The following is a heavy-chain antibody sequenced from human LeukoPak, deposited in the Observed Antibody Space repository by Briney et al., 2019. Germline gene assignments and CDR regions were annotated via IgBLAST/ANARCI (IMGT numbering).Heavy chain of an antibody. CDR1: GFTFSTYD. Sequence: PGGSLRLSCAASGFTFSTYDMHWVRQATGKGLEWVSAIDTAGNTFYPGSVKGRFTISRENAKDSLYLQMNNVRAGDTAVYFCVRTSKVTSVMDIWGQGTMVTVSS. D-gene: IGHD3-16*01. CDR2: IDTAGNT. J-gene: IGHJ3*02. CDR3: VRTSKVTSVMDI. V-gene: IGHV3-13*04.